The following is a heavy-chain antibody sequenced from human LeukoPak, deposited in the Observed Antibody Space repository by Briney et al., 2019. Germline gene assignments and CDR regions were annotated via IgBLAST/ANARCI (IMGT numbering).Heavy chain of an antibody. CDR1: GFTFDDYA. CDR2: ISWDGAST. V-gene: IGHV3-43D*03. J-gene: IGHJ4*02. CDR3: AKEDRRGRHFDY. D-gene: IGHD3-16*01. Sequence: PGGSLRLSCAASGFTFDDYAMHWVRQAPGKGLEWVSLISWDGASTYYADSVKGRFTISRDNSKNSLYLQMNSLRAEDTALYYCAKEDRRGRHFDYWGQGTLVTVSS.